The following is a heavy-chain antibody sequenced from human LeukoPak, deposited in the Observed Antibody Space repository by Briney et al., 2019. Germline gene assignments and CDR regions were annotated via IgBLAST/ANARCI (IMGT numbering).Heavy chain of an antibody. V-gene: IGHV4-59*02. CDR3: ARGYYDSRGYSNAFDI. J-gene: IGHJ3*02. D-gene: IGHD3-22*01. CDR2: IHYKQNT. CDR1: GGSVSSSY. Sequence: SETLSLTCTVSGGSVSSSYWSWIWQPPAKRLEWIGFIHYKQNTNYNPSLQSRVTISLDTPKNQFSLYLNSVTAADTAVYYCARGYYDSRGYSNAFDIWGQGTMVIVSS.